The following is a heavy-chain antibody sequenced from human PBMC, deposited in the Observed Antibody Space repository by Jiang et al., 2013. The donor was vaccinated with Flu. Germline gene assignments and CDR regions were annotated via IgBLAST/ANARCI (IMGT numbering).Heavy chain of an antibody. V-gene: IGHV4-30-4*01. CDR3: ARDLGGVTYFDS. J-gene: IGHJ4*02. CDR2: TYYSGST. D-gene: IGHD2-21*02. CDR1: SGDYY. Sequence: SGDYYWSWIRQSPGKGLEYIGCTYYSGSTYYNPSLKSRLTISVDTSKDQFSLSLSSVTAADTAVYFCARDLGGVTYFDSWGQGILVTVSS.